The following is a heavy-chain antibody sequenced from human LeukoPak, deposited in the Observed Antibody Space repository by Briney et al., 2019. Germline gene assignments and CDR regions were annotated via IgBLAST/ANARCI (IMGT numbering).Heavy chain of an antibody. CDR3: AKDPAMASSGDY. Sequence: PGGSPRLSCAASGFTFSDYYMSWIRQAPGKGLEWVSYISSSGSTIYYADSVKGRFTISRDNAKNSLYLQMNSLRAEDTAVYYCAKDPAMASSGDYWGQGTLVTVSS. CDR1: GFTFSDYY. CDR2: ISSSGSTI. V-gene: IGHV3-11*01. J-gene: IGHJ4*02. D-gene: IGHD5-18*01.